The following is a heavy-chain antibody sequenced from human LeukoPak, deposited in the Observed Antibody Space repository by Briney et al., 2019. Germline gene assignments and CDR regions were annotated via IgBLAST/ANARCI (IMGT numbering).Heavy chain of an antibody. D-gene: IGHD5-12*01. CDR2: IYHSGNT. CDR3: ARYHNGYDDY. V-gene: IGHV4-38-2*02. Sequence: SETLSLTCTVSGYSISSGYYWGWIRQPPGKGLEWIGSIYHSGNTYYNPSLKSRVTISVDTSKNQFSLKLSSVTAADTAVYYCARYHNGYDDYWGQGSLVTVSS. CDR1: GYSISSGYY. J-gene: IGHJ4*02.